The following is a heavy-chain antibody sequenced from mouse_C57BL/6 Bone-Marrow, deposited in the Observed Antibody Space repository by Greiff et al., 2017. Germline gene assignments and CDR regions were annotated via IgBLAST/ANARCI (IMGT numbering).Heavy chain of an antibody. CDR1: GFTFSDYG. Sequence: EVQLVESGGGLVKPGGSLKLSCAASGFTFSDYGMHWVRQAPEKGLGWVAYISRGSSTIYYADTVKGRFTISRDNAKNTLFLQMTRLRSEDTAMYYCERRFYYSTAFAYWGQGTLVTVSA. CDR3: ERRFYYSTAFAY. V-gene: IGHV5-17*01. J-gene: IGHJ3*01. D-gene: IGHD2-5*01. CDR2: ISRGSSTI.